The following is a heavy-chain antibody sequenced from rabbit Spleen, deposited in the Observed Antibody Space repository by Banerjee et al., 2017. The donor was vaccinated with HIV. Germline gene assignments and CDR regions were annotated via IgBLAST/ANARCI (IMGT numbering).Heavy chain of an antibody. J-gene: IGHJ6*01. CDR1: GVSFSSNNY. D-gene: IGHD8-1*01. CDR2: INSGSGTT. CDR3: ARDTGSSFSSYGMDL. Sequence: QSLEESGGDLVKPGASLTLTCTASGVSFSSNNYMCWVRQAPGKGLEWIGCINSGSGTTWYASWAKGRLTISKTSSTTVTLQMTSLTAADTATYFCARDTGSSFSSYGMDLWGPGTLVTVS. V-gene: IGHV1S40*01.